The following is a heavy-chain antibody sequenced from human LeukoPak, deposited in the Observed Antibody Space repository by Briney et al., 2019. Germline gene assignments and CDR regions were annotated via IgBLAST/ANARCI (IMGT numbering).Heavy chain of an antibody. Sequence: GGSLRLSCAASGFTFSSYGMHWVRQAPGKGLEWVSIIDNGGGFTKYVDSVKGRFTISRDNFKNTLSLQMNSLRAEDTAVYYCAKSNGSGSADTDFFDCWGQGALVTVSS. J-gene: IGHJ4*02. D-gene: IGHD3-10*01. CDR2: IDNGGGFT. V-gene: IGHV3-NL1*01. CDR3: AKSNGSGSADTDFFDC. CDR1: GFTFSSYG.